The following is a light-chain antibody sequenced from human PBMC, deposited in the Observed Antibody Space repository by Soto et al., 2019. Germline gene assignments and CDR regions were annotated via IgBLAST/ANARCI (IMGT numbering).Light chain of an antibody. CDR1: QSLSGNY. CDR2: RAS. V-gene: IGKV3-20*01. J-gene: IGKJ1*01. Sequence: ENVLTQSPVTLSLSPGDRATLSCRASQSLSGNYLAWYQQKPGQAPRVLIYRASSRATGISDRFSGSGSGTDFTLTISRLEPEDFAGYYCRHYGPSPWTFGQGTKVEIK. CDR3: RHYGPSPWT.